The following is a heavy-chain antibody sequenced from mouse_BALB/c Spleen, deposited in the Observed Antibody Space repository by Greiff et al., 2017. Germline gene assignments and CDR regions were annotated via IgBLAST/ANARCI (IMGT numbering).Heavy chain of an antibody. CDR3: ALYDGYYDYAMDY. V-gene: IGHV1-54*01. D-gene: IGHD2-3*01. CDR1: GYAFTNYL. CDR2: INPGSGGT. Sequence: VQLQQSGAELVRPGTSVKVSCKASGYAFTNYLIEWVKQRPGQGLEWIGVINPGSGGTNYNEKFKGKATLTADKSSSTAYMQLSSLTSDDSAVYFCALYDGYYDYAMDYWGQGTSVTVSS. J-gene: IGHJ4*01.